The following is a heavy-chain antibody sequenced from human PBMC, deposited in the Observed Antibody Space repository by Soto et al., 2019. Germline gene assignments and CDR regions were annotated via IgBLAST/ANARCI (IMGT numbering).Heavy chain of an antibody. CDR2: ISGSGGST. CDR3: AKVGGAAWIPGY. D-gene: IGHD3-16*01. Sequence: EVQLLESGGGLVQPGGSPRLSCAASGFTFSSYAMSWVRQAPGKGLEWVSAISGSGGSTYYADSVKGRFTISRDNSKNTLYLQMNSLRAEDTAVYYCAKVGGAAWIPGYWGQGTLVTVSS. J-gene: IGHJ4*02. CDR1: GFTFSSYA. V-gene: IGHV3-23*01.